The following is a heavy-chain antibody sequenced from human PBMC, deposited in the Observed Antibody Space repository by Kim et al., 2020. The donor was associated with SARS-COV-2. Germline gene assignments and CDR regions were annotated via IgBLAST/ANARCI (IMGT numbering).Heavy chain of an antibody. Sequence: FQGRVTITADKSTSTAYMELSSLRSEDTAVYYCARVPIFGVTDAQGAFDIWGQGTMVTVSS. V-gene: IGHV1-69*04. J-gene: IGHJ3*02. CDR3: ARVPIFGVTDAQGAFDI. D-gene: IGHD3-3*01.